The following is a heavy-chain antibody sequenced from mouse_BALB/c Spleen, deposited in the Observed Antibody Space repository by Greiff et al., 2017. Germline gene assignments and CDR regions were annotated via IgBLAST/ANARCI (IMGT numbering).Heavy chain of an antibody. CDR2: IDPENGDT. J-gene: IGHJ2*01. CDR3: NARILDDGYLDY. D-gene: IGHD1-1*01. Sequence: VQLQQSGAELVRSGASVKLSCTASGFNIKDYYMHWVKQRPEQGLEWIGWIDPENGDTEYAPKFQGKATMTADTSSNTAYLQLSSLTSEDTAVYYCNARILDDGYLDYWGQGTTLTVSA. V-gene: IGHV14-4*02. CDR1: GFNIKDYY.